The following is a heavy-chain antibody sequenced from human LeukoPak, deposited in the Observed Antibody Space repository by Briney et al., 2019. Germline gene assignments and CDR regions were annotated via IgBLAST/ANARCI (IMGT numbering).Heavy chain of an antibody. CDR1: GNTFSDYY. D-gene: IGHD5/OR15-5a*01. CDR2: VFPRSGDT. J-gene: IGHJ1*01. V-gene: IGHV1-2*02. CDR3: ARPPRDLVSAAPFPF. Sequence: ASLKVSCKAFGNTFSDYYIHWVRQAPGEGLEWVGWVFPRSGDTYYSQRSHGRVAMTTDTSVNTAYMELSRLKSDDTGVYFCARPPRDLVSAAPFPFWGQGTLVTVSS.